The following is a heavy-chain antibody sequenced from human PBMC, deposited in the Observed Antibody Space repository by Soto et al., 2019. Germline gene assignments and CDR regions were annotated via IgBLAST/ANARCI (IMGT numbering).Heavy chain of an antibody. D-gene: IGHD1-1*01. CDR3: ARVGRSDWNNWFDP. CDR1: GYTFTSYA. Sequence: GASVKVSCKASGYTFTSYAMHWVRQAPGQRLEWMGWINAGNGNTKYSQKFQGRVTITRDTSASTAYMELSSLRSEDTAVYYCARVGRSDWNNWFDPWGQGTLVTVSS. J-gene: IGHJ5*02. CDR2: INAGNGNT. V-gene: IGHV1-3*01.